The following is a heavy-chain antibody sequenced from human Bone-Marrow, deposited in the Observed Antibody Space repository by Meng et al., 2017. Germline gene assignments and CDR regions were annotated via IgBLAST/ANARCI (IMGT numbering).Heavy chain of an antibody. V-gene: IGHV3-53*04. CDR1: GFTVSSNY. D-gene: IGHD1-26*01. CDR2: IYSGGST. Sequence: GESLKISCAASGFTVSSNYMSWVRQAPGKGLEWVSVIYSGGSTYYADSVKGRFTISRHNSKNTLYLQMNSLRAEDTAVYYCARASSGIHYWYFDLWGRGTLVTVSS. J-gene: IGHJ2*01. CDR3: ARASSGIHYWYFDL.